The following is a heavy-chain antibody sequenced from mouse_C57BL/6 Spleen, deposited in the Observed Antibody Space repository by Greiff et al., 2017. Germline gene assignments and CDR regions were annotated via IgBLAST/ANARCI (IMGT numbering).Heavy chain of an antibody. V-gene: IGHV5-4*01. Sequence: EVQGVESGGGLVKPGGSLKLSCAASGFTFSSYAMSWVRQTPEKRLEWVATISDGGSYTYYPDNVKGRFTISRDNAKNNLYLQMSHLKSEDTAMYYCARETGYDYDGFAYWGQGTLVTVSA. CDR3: ARETGYDYDGFAY. D-gene: IGHD2-4*01. J-gene: IGHJ3*01. CDR1: GFTFSSYA. CDR2: ISDGGSYT.